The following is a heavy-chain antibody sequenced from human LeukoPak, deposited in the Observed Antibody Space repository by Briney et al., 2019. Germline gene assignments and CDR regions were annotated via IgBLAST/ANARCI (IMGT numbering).Heavy chain of an antibody. V-gene: IGHV3-21*01. CDR1: GFTFSSYS. CDR2: ISSSSSYI. CDR3: ARDRGSYFNDFDY. J-gene: IGHJ4*02. Sequence: GGSLRLSCAASGFTFSSYSMNWVRQAPGKGLEWVSSISSSSSYIYYADSVKGRFTISRDNAKNSLYLQMNSLRAEDTAVYYCARDRGSYFNDFDYWGQGTLVTVSS. D-gene: IGHD1-26*01.